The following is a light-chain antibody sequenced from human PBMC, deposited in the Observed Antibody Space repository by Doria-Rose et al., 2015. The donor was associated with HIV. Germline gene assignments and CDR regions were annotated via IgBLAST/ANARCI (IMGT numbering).Light chain of an antibody. Sequence: TQSPESLGMSLGERATLNCKSNQGLLYTSKNYLAWYQQKPGQPPKLLIYWASTRQSGVPARFSVSRSGADFTLTISSLEVEDVAVYYCQQYYDTPSFGPGTTVDIK. CDR3: QQYYDTPS. CDR1: QGLLYTSKNY. J-gene: IGKJ3*01. CDR2: WAS. V-gene: IGKV4-1*01.